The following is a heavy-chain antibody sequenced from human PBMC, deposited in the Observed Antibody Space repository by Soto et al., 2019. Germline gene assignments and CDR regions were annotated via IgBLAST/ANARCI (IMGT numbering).Heavy chain of an antibody. Sequence: QLQLQESGPGLVKPSETLSLTYSVSGGSISSTGHYWGWIRQPPGKGLEWIGNIYYAGSPYYNPSLKRRVTISVDTSKNHFCLALTSVTAADTAVYYCARLMGVVTVDYWGQGALVTVSS. J-gene: IGHJ4*02. D-gene: IGHD2-21*02. V-gene: IGHV4-39*02. CDR2: IYYAGSP. CDR3: ARLMGVVTVDY. CDR1: GGSISSTGHY.